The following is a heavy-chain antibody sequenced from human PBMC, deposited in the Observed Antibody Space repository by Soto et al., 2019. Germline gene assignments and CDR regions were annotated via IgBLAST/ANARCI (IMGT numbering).Heavy chain of an antibody. J-gene: IGHJ6*02. CDR3: ARRRYCGYDCYHKHYYGMDV. D-gene: IGHD2-21*02. Sequence: QVQLVQSGAEVKKPGSSVRVSCRSSGDTFSSYIVNWLRLAPGRGLEWMGRVIPVLTTTDYAQNFRGRVTISADRSPNTGHLDLSSLRSDDTAVYYCARRRYCGYDCYHKHYYGMDVWGQGSLVTVAS. V-gene: IGHV1-69*08. CDR2: VIPVLTTT. CDR1: GDTFSSYI.